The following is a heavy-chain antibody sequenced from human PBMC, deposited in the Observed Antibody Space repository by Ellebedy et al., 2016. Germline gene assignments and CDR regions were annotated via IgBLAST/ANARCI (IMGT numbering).Heavy chain of an antibody. D-gene: IGHD3-3*01. CDR3: ARPPSVLRFLEWEEDAFDI. J-gene: IGHJ3*02. Sequence: SETLSLXCTVSGGSISSSSYYWGWIRQPPGKGLEWIGSIYYSGSTYYNPSLKSRVTISVDTSKNQFSLKLSSVTAADTAVYYCARPPSVLRFLEWEEDAFDIWGQGTMVTVSS. CDR2: IYYSGST. V-gene: IGHV4-39*01. CDR1: GGSISSSSYY.